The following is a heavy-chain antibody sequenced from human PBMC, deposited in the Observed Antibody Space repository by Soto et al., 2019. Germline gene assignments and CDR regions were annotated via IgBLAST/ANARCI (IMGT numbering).Heavy chain of an antibody. CDR3: AKDRGGSRGDGYYFDY. D-gene: IGHD1-26*01. J-gene: IGHJ4*02. Sequence: QVQLVESGGGVVQPGRSLRLSCAASGFTFSSYGMHWVRQAPGKGLEWVAVISYDGSNKYYADSVKGRFTISRDNSKNTLYLQKNGLRAEDTAVYYCAKDRGGSRGDGYYFDYWGQGALVTVSS. CDR2: ISYDGSNK. CDR1: GFTFSSYG. V-gene: IGHV3-30*18.